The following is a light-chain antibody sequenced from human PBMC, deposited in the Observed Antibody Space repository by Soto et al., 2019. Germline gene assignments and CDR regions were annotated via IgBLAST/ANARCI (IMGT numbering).Light chain of an antibody. J-gene: IGKJ4*01. CDR1: QDISRW. V-gene: IGKV1-12*01. CDR2: TAS. CDR3: QQARGAPHT. Sequence: DIQVTQSPSSVSASVGDTVTITCRASQDISRWVAWYQQKPGKAPDLLIHTASFLQSGVPSRFSGSGFGTDFTLTISSLQPEDSATYYCQQARGAPHTFGGGTKVEI.